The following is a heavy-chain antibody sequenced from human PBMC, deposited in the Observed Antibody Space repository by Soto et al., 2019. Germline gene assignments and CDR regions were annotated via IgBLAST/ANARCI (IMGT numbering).Heavy chain of an antibody. D-gene: IGHD3-9*01. Sequence: HPGGSLRLSCAASGFTFSSYWMSWVRQAPGKGLGWVANIKQDGSEKYYVDSVKGRFTISRDNAKNSLYLQMNSLRAEDTAVYYCARDRDYDILTGSSFDAFDIWGQGTMVTVSS. CDR1: GFTFSSYW. J-gene: IGHJ3*02. CDR3: ARDRDYDILTGSSFDAFDI. V-gene: IGHV3-7*01. CDR2: IKQDGSEK.